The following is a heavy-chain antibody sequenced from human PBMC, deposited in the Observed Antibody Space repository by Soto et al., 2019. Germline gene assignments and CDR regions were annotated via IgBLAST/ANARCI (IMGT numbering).Heavy chain of an antibody. V-gene: IGHV3-9*01. CDR2: ISWNSGSI. CDR1: GFTFDDYA. J-gene: IGHJ4*02. CDR3: AKDLDYGDYVGLDY. Sequence: GGSLRLSCAASGFTFDDYAMHWVRQAPGKGLEWVSGISWNSGSIGYADSVKGRFTISRDNAKNSLYLQMNSLRAEDTALYYCAKDLDYGDYVGLDYWGQGTLVTVSS. D-gene: IGHD4-17*01.